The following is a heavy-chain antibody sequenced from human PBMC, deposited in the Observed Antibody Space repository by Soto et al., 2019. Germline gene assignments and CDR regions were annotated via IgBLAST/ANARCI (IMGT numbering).Heavy chain of an antibody. CDR3: ARGDGDYYDGNGYLGRH. V-gene: IGHV3-74*01. J-gene: IGHJ4*02. Sequence: GGSLRLSCAASGVTFISYWMHWVRQAPGKGLVWVARIKSDGSGTIYADSVKGRLTISRDNARNTLYLQMNSLRAEDTAVYFCARGDGDYYDGNGYLGRHWGQGTLVTVSS. CDR2: IKSDGSGT. D-gene: IGHD3-22*01. CDR1: GVTFISYW.